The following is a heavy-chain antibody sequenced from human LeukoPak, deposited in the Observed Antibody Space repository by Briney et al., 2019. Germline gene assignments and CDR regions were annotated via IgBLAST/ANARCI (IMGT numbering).Heavy chain of an antibody. CDR2: ISAYNGNT. CDR3: ARDRKYDSSFSPSKPLGY. D-gene: IGHD3-22*01. Sequence: ASVKVSCKASGYTFTSYGISWVRQAPGQGLEWMGWISAYNGNTNYAQKLQGRVTMTTDTSTSTAYMELRSLRSDDTAVYYCARDRKYDSSFSPSKPLGYWGQGTLVTVSS. CDR1: GYTFTSYG. V-gene: IGHV1-18*01. J-gene: IGHJ4*02.